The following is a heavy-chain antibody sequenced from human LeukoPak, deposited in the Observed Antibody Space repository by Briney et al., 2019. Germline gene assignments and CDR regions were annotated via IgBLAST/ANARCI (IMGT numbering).Heavy chain of an antibody. CDR3: TRGGSADPFEH. D-gene: IGHD1-26*01. J-gene: IGHJ4*02. CDR2: INFSGST. CDR1: SGSLGSFY. Sequence: SETLSLTCTISSGSLGSFYWSWIRQPPGKGLEWIGYINFSGSTKSNSALESRVTISMDTSKNQFSLKLNSVTAADTAVYYCTRGGSADPFEHWGQGTLVTVSS. V-gene: IGHV4-59*08.